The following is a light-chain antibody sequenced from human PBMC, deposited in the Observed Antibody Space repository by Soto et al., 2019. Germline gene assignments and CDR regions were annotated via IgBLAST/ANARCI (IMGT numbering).Light chain of an antibody. J-gene: IGKJ1*01. CDR3: QPYNSYSEA. CDR1: QTISSW. CDR2: KTY. Sequence: EIQMTQSPSTLSGSVGDRVTITCRASQTISSWLAWYQQKPPKAPKLLIYKTYTLKSGVQPRFSGSRSGTEFTPTIRSLQSDEFATDYCQPYNSYSEAFGQGPKVDI. V-gene: IGKV1-5*03.